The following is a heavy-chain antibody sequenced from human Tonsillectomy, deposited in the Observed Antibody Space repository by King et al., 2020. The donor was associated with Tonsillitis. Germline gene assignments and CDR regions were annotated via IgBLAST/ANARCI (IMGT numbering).Heavy chain of an antibody. CDR2: ISAYNGNT. CDR1: GYTFTSYG. D-gene: IGHD3-22*01. CDR3: ARDKSPDSYDSRGPPPDAFDI. V-gene: IGHV1-18*04. J-gene: IGHJ3*02. Sequence: VQLVESGAEVKKPGASVKVSCKASGYTFTSYGISWVRQAPGQGLEWMGWISAYNGNTNYAQKLQGRVTMPTDTSTSTAYMELRSLRSDDTAVYFCARDKSPDSYDSRGPPPDAFDIWGQGTMVTVSS.